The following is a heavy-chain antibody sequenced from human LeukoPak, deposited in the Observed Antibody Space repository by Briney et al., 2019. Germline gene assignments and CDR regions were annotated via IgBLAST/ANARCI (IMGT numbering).Heavy chain of an antibody. D-gene: IGHD1-14*01. CDR1: GFTVSRTS. CDR3: ARNPSHYYGMDV. J-gene: IGHJ6*02. V-gene: IGHV3-66*01. CDR2: IYSGGST. Sequence: GGSLRLSCAASGFTVSRTSRSWARRAQGRGLGWVSVIYSGGSTYYADSVKGRFTISRDNSKNTLYLQMNSLRAEDTAVYYCARNPSHYYGMDVWGQGTTVTVSS.